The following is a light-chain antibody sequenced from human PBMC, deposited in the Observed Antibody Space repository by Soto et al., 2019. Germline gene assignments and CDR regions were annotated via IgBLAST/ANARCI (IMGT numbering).Light chain of an antibody. CDR3: CSYAGSYTFVVDV. J-gene: IGLJ1*01. Sequence: QSALPQPRSVSGSPGQSVTISCTGSSSDVGGYNYVSWYQQHPGKAPKLMIYDVSKRPSGVPDRFSGSKSGNTASLTISGLQAEDEADYYCCSYAGSYTFVVDVFGTGTKVTVL. CDR2: DVS. V-gene: IGLV2-11*01. CDR1: SSDVGGYNY.